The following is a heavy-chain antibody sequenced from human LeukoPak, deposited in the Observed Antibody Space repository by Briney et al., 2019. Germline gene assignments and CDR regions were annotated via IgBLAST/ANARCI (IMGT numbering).Heavy chain of an antibody. Sequence: SETLSLTCAVSGYSISSGYHWGWIRQPPGKGLEWIGSIHHTGSTYYNPSLKSRVTMSIDTSKNQFSLRTTSVTAADTAVYYCAEYGFTFDVWGQGTMVTVSS. CDR1: GYSISSGYH. CDR3: AEYGFTFDV. CDR2: IHHTGST. D-gene: IGHD2/OR15-2a*01. J-gene: IGHJ3*01. V-gene: IGHV4-38-2*01.